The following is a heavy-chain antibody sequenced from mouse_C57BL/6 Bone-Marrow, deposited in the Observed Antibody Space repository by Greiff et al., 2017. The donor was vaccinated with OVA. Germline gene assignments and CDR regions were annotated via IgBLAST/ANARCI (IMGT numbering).Heavy chain of an antibody. V-gene: IGHV1-53*01. J-gene: IGHJ3*01. CDR3: ARDSDYDASFAY. CDR1: GYTFTSYW. Sequence: VQLQQPGTELVKPGASVKLSCKASGYTFTSYWMHWVKQRPGQGLEWIGNINPSNGGTKYNEKFKSKATMTVDKASSKAYMQLSILPSEDSAVYYCARDSDYDASFAYWGQGTLVTVSA. CDR2: INPSNGGT. D-gene: IGHD2-3*01.